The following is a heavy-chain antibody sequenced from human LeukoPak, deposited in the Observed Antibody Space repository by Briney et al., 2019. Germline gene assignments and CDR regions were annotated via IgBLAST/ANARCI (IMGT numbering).Heavy chain of an antibody. CDR3: ARGVTYSKYYYYGMDV. D-gene: IGHD4-11*01. J-gene: IGHJ6*04. Sequence: PSETLSLTCAVYGGSFSGYYWSWVRQPPGKGLEWIGEINHSGSTNHNPSLKSRVTISVDTSKNQFSLKLSSVTAADTAVYYCARGVTYSKYYYYGMDVWGKGTTVTVSS. V-gene: IGHV4-34*01. CDR2: INHSGST. CDR1: GGSFSGYY.